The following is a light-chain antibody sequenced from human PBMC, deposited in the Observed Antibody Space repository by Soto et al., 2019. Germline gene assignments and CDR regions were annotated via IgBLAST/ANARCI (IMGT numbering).Light chain of an antibody. CDR1: SSNIGSNY. Sequence: QSVLTQPPSASGTPGQRVTISCSGSSSNIGSNYVYWYQQLPGTAPKLLIYRNNQRPSGVPDRFSGSKSGTSASLAISGFRSEDEADSYCAAWDDSLSGLYVFGTGTKLTVL. CDR3: AAWDDSLSGLYV. J-gene: IGLJ1*01. CDR2: RNN. V-gene: IGLV1-47*01.